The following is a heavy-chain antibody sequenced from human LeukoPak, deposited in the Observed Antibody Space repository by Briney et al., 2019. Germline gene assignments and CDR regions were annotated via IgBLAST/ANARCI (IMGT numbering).Heavy chain of an antibody. Sequence: SQTLSLTCTVSGGSISSGGYYWSWIRQHPGKGLEWIGYIYYSGSTYYNPSLKSRVIISVDTSKNQFSLKLSSVTAADTAVYYCARVLPHRHLRYGYYGRRGYAFDIWGQGTMVSVSS. D-gene: IGHD4-17*01. CDR1: GGSISSGGYY. V-gene: IGHV4-31*03. J-gene: IGHJ3*02. CDR3: ARVLPHRHLRYGYYGRRGYAFDI. CDR2: IYYSGST.